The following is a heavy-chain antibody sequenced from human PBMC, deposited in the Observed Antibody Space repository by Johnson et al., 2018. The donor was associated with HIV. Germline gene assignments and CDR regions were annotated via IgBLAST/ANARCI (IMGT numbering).Heavy chain of an antibody. CDR3: AKGDTVVGAKYAFDF. Sequence: QVQLVVSGGGVVQPGRSLILSCAASGFTFSSSAMHWVRKAPGKGLEWVAVIWYDGSNKYYADSVQGRFTISRDNSKNTLYLQMISLRAEDTAVYYCAKGDTVVGAKYAFDFWGQGTMVTVSS. D-gene: IGHD1-26*01. CDR2: IWYDGSNK. CDR1: GFTFSSSA. V-gene: IGHV3-33*06. J-gene: IGHJ3*01.